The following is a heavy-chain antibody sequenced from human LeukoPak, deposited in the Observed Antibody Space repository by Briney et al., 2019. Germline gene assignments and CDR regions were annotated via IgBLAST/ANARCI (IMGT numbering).Heavy chain of an antibody. J-gene: IGHJ1*01. CDR1: AYTFTSYY. CDR2: INPNSGGT. D-gene: IGHD3-22*01. V-gene: IGHV1-2*02. CDR3: ARALYYDSSGYYSSSYYYFQH. Sequence: ASVKLCCKASAYTFTSYYLHWVRQAPGQGLEWMGWINPNSGGTNYAQKFQGRVTMTRDTYISTAYMELSRLRSDDTAEYYCARALYYDSSGYYSSSYYYFQHWGQGTLVTVSS.